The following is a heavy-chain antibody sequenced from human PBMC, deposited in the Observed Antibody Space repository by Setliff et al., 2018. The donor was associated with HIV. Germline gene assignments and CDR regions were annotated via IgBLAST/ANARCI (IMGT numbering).Heavy chain of an antibody. CDR2: VYYSGST. CDR1: GGSISSGGPGYY. Sequence: PSETLSLTXTVSGGSISSGGPGYYWGWVRQPPGGGLEWIGSVYYSGSTYYNPSLRSRVTISKDTTKNQLSLRLSSVTAADTAVYYCARHASGDSVSPISYWFDPWGQGTLVTVSS. V-gene: IGHV4-39*01. J-gene: IGHJ5*02. D-gene: IGHD4-17*01. CDR3: ARHASGDSVSPISYWFDP.